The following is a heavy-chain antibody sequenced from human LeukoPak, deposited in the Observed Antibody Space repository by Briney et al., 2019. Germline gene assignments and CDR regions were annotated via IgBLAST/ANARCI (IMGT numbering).Heavy chain of an antibody. Sequence: GASVKVSCKASGYTFTGYYMHWVRQAPGQGLEWMGWINPNSGGTNYAQKFQGRVTMTRDTSISTAYMELSRLRSDDTAVYYCARDRKHTVVTPFYYYYYYTDVWGKGTTVTVSS. CDR1: GYTFTGYY. D-gene: IGHD4-23*01. CDR3: ARDRKHTVVTPFYYYYYYTDV. V-gene: IGHV1-2*02. CDR2: INPNSGGT. J-gene: IGHJ6*03.